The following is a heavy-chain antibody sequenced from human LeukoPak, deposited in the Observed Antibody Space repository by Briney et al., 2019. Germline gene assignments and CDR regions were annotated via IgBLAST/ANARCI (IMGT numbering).Heavy chain of an antibody. Sequence: SETLSLTCTVSGGSISSYYWSWIRQPPGKGLEWIGYIYYSGGTNYKPSLKSRVTISVDTSKNQFSLKLSSVTAADTAVYYCARDQDYGDTLAFAFDIWGQGTMVTVSS. CDR2: IYYSGGT. CDR3: ARDQDYGDTLAFAFDI. CDR1: GGSISSYY. D-gene: IGHD4-17*01. V-gene: IGHV4-59*01. J-gene: IGHJ3*02.